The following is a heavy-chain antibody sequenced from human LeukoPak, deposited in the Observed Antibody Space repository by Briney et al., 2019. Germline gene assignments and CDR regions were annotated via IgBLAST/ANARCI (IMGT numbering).Heavy chain of an antibody. CDR1: GYTFPSYG. CDR3: ARDGRLGASDY. CDR2: ISAYNGNT. D-gene: IGHD1-26*01. Sequence: ASVKVSCKAPGYTFPSYGISWVRQAPGQGLEWMGWISAYNGNTNYAQKLQGRVTITTDESTSTAYMELSSLRSEDTAVYYCARDGRLGASDYWGQGTLVTVSS. V-gene: IGHV1-18*01. J-gene: IGHJ4*02.